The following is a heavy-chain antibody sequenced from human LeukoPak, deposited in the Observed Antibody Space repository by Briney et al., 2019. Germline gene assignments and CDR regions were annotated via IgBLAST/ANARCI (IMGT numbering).Heavy chain of an antibody. CDR1: GFTLSNHW. D-gene: IGHD3-16*01. Sequence: PGGSLRLSCAASGFTLSNHWMTWVRQVPGRGLEWVASINHNGNVNYYVDSVKGRFTISRDNAKNSLYLQMSNLRAEDAAVYFCARGGGLDVWGQGATVTVSS. CDR3: ARGGGLDV. J-gene: IGHJ6*02. CDR2: INHNGNVN. V-gene: IGHV3-7*03.